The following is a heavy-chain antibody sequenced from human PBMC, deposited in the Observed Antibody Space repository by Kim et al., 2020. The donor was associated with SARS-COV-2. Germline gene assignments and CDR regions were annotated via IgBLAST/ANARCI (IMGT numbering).Heavy chain of an antibody. J-gene: IGHJ4*02. Sequence: NYSYAGSVKGRFTSSRDNSKSTLYLQMYSLTPEDTSVYYCARGYDTYFDYWGQGTLVTVSS. CDR2: NY. V-gene: IGHV3-30*01. CDR3: ARGYDTYFDY. D-gene: IGHD5-18*01.